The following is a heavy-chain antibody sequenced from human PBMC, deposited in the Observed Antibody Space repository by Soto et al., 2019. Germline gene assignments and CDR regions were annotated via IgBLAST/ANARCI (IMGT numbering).Heavy chain of an antibody. V-gene: IGHV3-21*01. Sequence: LRLSCAASGFTFSSYSMNWVRQSPGKGLEWVSSISSSSSYIYYADSVKGRFTISRDNAKNSLYLQMNSLRAEDTAVYYCARGGVHSPSWQGYLYNWFDPWGQGTLVTVSS. D-gene: IGHD6-13*01. CDR3: ARGGVHSPSWQGYLYNWFDP. J-gene: IGHJ5*02. CDR2: ISSSSSYI. CDR1: GFTFSSYS.